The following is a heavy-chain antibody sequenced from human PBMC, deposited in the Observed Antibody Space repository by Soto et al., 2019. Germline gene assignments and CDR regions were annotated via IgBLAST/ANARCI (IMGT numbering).Heavy chain of an antibody. J-gene: IGHJ6*03. CDR1: GFTFSSYS. Sequence: GGSLRLSCAASGFTFSSYSMNWVRQAPGKGLEWVSYISSSSSTIYYADSVKGRFTISRDNAKNSLYLQMNSLRAEDTAVYYCARGPCFSGGNCREYYYYYMDVWGKGTTVTVSS. D-gene: IGHD2-15*01. V-gene: IGHV3-48*01. CDR2: ISSSSSTI. CDR3: ARGPCFSGGNCREYYYYYMDV.